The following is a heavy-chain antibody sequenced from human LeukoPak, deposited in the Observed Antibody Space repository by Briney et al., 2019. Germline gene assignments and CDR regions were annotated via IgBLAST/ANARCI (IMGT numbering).Heavy chain of an antibody. Sequence: ASVKVSCKGSGYTFTIYGISWVRQAPGQGLEWMGWISAENGHTKYAQKIQGRVTMTTDTSTTTAYMELRSLRSDDTAVYYCAREGDGYRGNSRAFDPWGQGTLVTVSS. D-gene: IGHD5-24*01. CDR1: GYTFTIYG. V-gene: IGHV1-18*01. CDR2: ISAENGHT. CDR3: AREGDGYRGNSRAFDP. J-gene: IGHJ5*02.